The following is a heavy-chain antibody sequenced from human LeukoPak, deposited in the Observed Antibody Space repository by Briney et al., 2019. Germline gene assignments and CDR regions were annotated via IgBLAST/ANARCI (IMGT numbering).Heavy chain of an antibody. CDR2: INHSGST. CDR3: ARRPTRGYYGMDV. V-gene: IGHV4-34*01. D-gene: IGHD3-10*01. CDR1: GGSFSGYY. Sequence: SETLSLTCAVYGGSFSGYYWSWIRQPPGKGLEWIGEINHSGSTNYNPSLKSRVTISVDTSKNQFSLKLSSVTAADTAVYYCARRPTRGYYGMDVWGQGTTVTVSS. J-gene: IGHJ6*02.